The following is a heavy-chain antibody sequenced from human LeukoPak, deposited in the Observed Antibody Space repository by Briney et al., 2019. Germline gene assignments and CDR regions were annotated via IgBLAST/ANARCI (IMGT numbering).Heavy chain of an antibody. CDR1: GFTFSTFG. CDR3: AKKFPGTVAAGPDH. J-gene: IGHJ4*02. V-gene: IGHV3-30*18. D-gene: IGHD6-13*01. CDR2: ISYDGSNK. Sequence: GGSLRLSCAASGFTFSTFGMHWVRQAPGKGLEWVSVISYDGSNKYYGDSVKGRFTISRDNSKNTLYLQMNSLRAEETAVYYCAKKFPGTVAAGPDHWGQGTLVTVSS.